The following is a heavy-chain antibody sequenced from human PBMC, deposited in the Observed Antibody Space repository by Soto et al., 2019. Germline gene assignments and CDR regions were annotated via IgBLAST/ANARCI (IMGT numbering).Heavy chain of an antibody. J-gene: IGHJ6*02. V-gene: IGHV4-59*01. D-gene: IGHD1-20*01. Sequence: SETLSLTCTVSGGSISSYYWSWIRQPPGKGLEWIGYIYYSGITNYNPSLKSRVTISVDTSKNQFSIKLSSVTAADTAVYYCARYKSNYDYGMDVWGQGTTVTVSS. CDR3: ARYKSNYDYGMDV. CDR2: IYYSGIT. CDR1: GGSISSYY.